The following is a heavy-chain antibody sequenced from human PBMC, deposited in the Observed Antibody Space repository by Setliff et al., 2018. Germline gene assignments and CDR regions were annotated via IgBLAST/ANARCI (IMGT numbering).Heavy chain of an antibody. CDR3: ARDLLPSSFDI. CDR2: IYTSGST. J-gene: IGHJ3*02. CDR1: GGSISSYY. V-gene: IGHV4-59*01. D-gene: IGHD2-15*01. Sequence: PSETLSLTCTVSGGSISSYYWSWIRQPPWKGLEWIGYIYTSGSTNYNPSLKSRVTISLDTSKNLFSLNLSSVTAADTAVYYCARDLLPSSFDIWGQGTMVTVSS.